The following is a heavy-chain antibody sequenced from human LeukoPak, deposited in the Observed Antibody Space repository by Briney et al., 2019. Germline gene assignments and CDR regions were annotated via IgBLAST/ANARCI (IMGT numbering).Heavy chain of an antibody. CDR1: GYTFTSYD. CDR3: ARRDCSGGTCRTRVFDY. Sequence: ASVKVSCKASGYTFTSYDINCVRQATGQGLEWMGWMNPNSGNTGYAQKFQGRVTITRNTSISTAYMELSSLMSEDTAVYYCARRDCSGGTCRTRVFDYWGQGTLVTVSS. V-gene: IGHV1-8*03. D-gene: IGHD2-15*01. CDR2: MNPNSGNT. J-gene: IGHJ4*02.